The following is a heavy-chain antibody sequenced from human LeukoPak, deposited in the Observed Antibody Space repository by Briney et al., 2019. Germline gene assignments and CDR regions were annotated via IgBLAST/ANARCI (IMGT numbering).Heavy chain of an antibody. CDR3: ARDIVLIAVAVRGSFDI. D-gene: IGHD6-19*01. V-gene: IGHV3-11*01. CDR2: ISSSDSTI. CDR1: GFTFSDYY. J-gene: IGHJ3*02. Sequence: GGSLRLSCAASGFTFSDYYMSWIRQAPGKGLEWVSYISSSDSTIYYADSVKGRFTISRDNAKNSLYLQMNSLRAEDTALYYCARDIVLIAVAVRGSFDIWGQGTMVTVSS.